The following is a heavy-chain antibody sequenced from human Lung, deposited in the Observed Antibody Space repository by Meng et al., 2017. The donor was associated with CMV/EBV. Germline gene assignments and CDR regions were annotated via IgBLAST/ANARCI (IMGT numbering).Heavy chain of an antibody. D-gene: IGHD3-10*01. CDR3: AREPGRGAFDV. J-gene: IGHJ3*01. Sequence: GESLKISCAVSGINVNTYWMHWVRQVPGKGLVWLSRIYSDGVTTRYADSVKGRFTISRYNTKNTLYLQMNGLRADDTAVYYCAREPGRGAFDVWGKGTRVT. CDR2: IYSDGVTT. V-gene: IGHV3-74*01. CDR1: GINVNTYW.